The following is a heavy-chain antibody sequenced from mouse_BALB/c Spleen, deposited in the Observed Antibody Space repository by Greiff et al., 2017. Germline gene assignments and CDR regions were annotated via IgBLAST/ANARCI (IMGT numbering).Heavy chain of an antibody. CDR2: IDPANGNT. CDR1: GFNIKDTY. J-gene: IGHJ4*01. V-gene: IGHV14-3*02. CDR3: ARWFYYDYDGGSMDY. D-gene: IGHD2-4*01. Sequence: EVKLMESGAELVKPGASVKLSCTASGFNIKDTYMHWVKQRPEQGLEWIGRIDPANGNTKYDPKFQGKATITADTSSNTAYLQLSSLTSEDTAVYYCARWFYYDYDGGSMDYWGQGTSVTVSS.